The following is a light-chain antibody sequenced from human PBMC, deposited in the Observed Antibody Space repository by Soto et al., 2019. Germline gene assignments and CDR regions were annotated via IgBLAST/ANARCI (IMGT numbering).Light chain of an antibody. CDR1: QSVSSSY. V-gene: IGKV3-20*01. CDR2: AAS. J-gene: IGKJ1*01. CDR3: QQYGTSPRA. Sequence: EIVLTQSPGTLSLSPGERATLSCRASQSVSSSYLAWYQQKPGQAPRLLIFAASTRATGIPARFSGSGSGTDFTLTISRLEPEDFAVYYCQQYGTSPRAFGPGTKVDIK.